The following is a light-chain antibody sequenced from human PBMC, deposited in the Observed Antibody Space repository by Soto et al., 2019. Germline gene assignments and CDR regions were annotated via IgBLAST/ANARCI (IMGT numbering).Light chain of an antibody. Sequence: EIVLTQSPATLSLSPGERATLSCRASQSVSSYLAWYQQKPGQAPRLLIYDASNRAAGIPARFSGSGSGTDFTITISRLEPEDFAVYCCQQSSNWPLTFGGGTKVEIK. CDR3: QQSSNWPLT. J-gene: IGKJ4*01. V-gene: IGKV3-11*01. CDR1: QSVSSY. CDR2: DAS.